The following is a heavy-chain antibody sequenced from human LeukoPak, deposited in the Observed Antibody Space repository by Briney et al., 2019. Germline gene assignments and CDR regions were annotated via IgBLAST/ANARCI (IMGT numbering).Heavy chain of an antibody. CDR2: IIPILGIA. Sequence: ASVKVSCKASGGTFSSYAISWVRQAPGQGLEWMGRIIPILGIANYAQKFQGRVTITADKSTSTAYMELSSLRSEDTAVYYCARINDNDAFDIWGQGTMVTVSS. J-gene: IGHJ3*02. D-gene: IGHD1-1*01. CDR1: GGTFSSYA. CDR3: ARINDNDAFDI. V-gene: IGHV1-69*04.